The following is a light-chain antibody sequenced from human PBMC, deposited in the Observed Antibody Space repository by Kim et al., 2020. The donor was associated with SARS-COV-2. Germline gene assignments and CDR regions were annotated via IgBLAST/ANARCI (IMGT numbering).Light chain of an antibody. Sequence: SPGERTTLSGGAGQSVSTYLAWYQQKPGQSPRLLIYGAFNRAPGIPDRFSGSESGTDFTLTISGLEPEDFAVYYCQQYHTSPYNFGPGTKLEI. J-gene: IGKJ2*01. CDR3: QQYHTSPYN. CDR2: GAF. CDR1: QSVSTY. V-gene: IGKV3-20*01.